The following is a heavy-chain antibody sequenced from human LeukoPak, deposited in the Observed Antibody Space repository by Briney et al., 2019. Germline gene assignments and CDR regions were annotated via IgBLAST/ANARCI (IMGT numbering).Heavy chain of an antibody. CDR3: ARTTEGGYTYGYYYYYYMDV. J-gene: IGHJ6*03. CDR2: IYYSGST. V-gene: IGHV4-59*01. D-gene: IGHD5-18*01. CDR1: GGSISSYY. Sequence: PSETLSLTCTVSGGSISSYYWSWIRQPPGKGLEWIGYIYYSGSTNYNPSLKSRVTISVDTSKNQFSLKLTSATAEDTAVYYCARTTEGGYTYGYYYYYYMDVWGKGTTVTISS.